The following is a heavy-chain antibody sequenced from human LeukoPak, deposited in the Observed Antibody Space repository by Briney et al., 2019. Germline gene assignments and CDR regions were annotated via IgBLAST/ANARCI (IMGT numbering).Heavy chain of an antibody. CDR1: GFSFDNYD. D-gene: IGHD3-10*01. CDR2: IGTGGDT. CDR3: VRDYGPGGFGP. J-gene: IGHJ5*02. Sequence: GGSLRLSCAVSGFSFDNYDMHWVRQISGEGLEWVAAIGTGGDTYYRDSVKGRFTTSRGNAKNSLYLQMNSLRVGDTAVYYCVRDYGPGGFGPWGQGALVTVSS. V-gene: IGHV3-13*01.